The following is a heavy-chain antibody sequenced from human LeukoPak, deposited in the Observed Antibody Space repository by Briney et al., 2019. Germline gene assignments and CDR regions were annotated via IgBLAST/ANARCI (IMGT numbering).Heavy chain of an antibody. V-gene: IGHV3-53*01. CDR3: ARSSPYSGSLV. J-gene: IGHJ3*01. Sequence: PTGGSLRLSCAASGFTVSNNYMSWVRQAPGKGLEWVSVIYSGGSTYYADSVKGRFTISRDNSKNTLYLQMNSLRVEDTAVYYCARSSPYSGSLVWGQGTMVTVSS. D-gene: IGHD1-26*01. CDR2: IYSGGST. CDR1: GFTVSNNY.